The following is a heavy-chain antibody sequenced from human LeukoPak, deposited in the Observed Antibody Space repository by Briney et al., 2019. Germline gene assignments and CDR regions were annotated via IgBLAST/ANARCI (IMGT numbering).Heavy chain of an antibody. CDR2: ISYDGSNK. J-gene: IGHJ4*02. CDR3: AKRRECSGGSCYFDY. D-gene: IGHD2-15*01. CDR1: GFTFSSYG. V-gene: IGHV3-30*18. Sequence: GRSLRLSCAASGFTFSSYGMHWVRQAPGKGLEWVAVISYDGSNKYYADSVKGRLTISRDNSKNTLYLQMSSLRAEDTAVYYCAKRRECSGGSCYFDYWGQGTLVTVSS.